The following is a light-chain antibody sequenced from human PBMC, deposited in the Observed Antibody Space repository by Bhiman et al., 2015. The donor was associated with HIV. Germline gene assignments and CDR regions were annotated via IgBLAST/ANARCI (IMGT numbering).Light chain of an antibody. CDR1: SSNIGADYR. J-gene: IGLJ2*01. CDR2: GNN. CDR3: TSYTSSSTVI. V-gene: IGLV1-40*01. Sequence: QLVLTQPPSVSGAPGQRVTISCIGSSSNIGADYRVHWYQQLPGTAPKLLIFGNNERPSGVSNRFSGSKSGNTASLTISGLQAEDEAAYYCTSYTSSSTVIFGGGTELTVL.